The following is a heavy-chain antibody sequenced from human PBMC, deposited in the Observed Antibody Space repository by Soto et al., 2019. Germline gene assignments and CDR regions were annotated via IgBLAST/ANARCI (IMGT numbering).Heavy chain of an antibody. CDR3: ARGFRGGDGYWFDP. CDR2: INAGNGNT. CDR1: GYTVYISG. Sequence: APAEVARTASGYTVYISGVPVGRKDSGQRREWMGWINAGNGNTKYSKKFQGRVTITRDTSASTAYMELSSLRSEDTAVYYCARGFRGGDGYWFDPWGKGTLV. D-gene: IGHD2-21*02. V-gene: IGHV1-3*01. J-gene: IGHJ5*02.